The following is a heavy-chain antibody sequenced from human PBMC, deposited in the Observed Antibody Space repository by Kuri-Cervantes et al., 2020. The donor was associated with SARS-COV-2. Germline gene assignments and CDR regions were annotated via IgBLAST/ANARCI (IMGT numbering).Heavy chain of an antibody. D-gene: IGHD6-6*01. J-gene: IGHJ4*02. V-gene: IGHV1-69*04. CDR2: IIPILGTA. Sequence: SVKVSCKASGGTFSSYAISWVRQAPGQGLEWMGRIIPILGTANYAQKFQGRVTITADKSTRTDYMELSSLRSEDTAVYYCAREGLRSSSHPFYYWGQGTLVTVSS. CDR1: GGTFSSYA. CDR3: AREGLRSSSHPFYY.